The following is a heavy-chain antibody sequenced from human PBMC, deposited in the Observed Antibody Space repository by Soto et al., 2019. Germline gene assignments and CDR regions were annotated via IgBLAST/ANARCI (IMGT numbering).Heavy chain of an antibody. J-gene: IGHJ4*02. CDR1: GFTFTSYW. V-gene: IGHV3-7*01. CDR2: IKEDGSAK. Sequence: EVQLVESGGGLVQPGGSLRVSCAASGFTFTSYWMSWVRRAPGKGLEWVANIKEDGSAKYYLDSVKGRFTISRDNAKNSLYLQMNSLRADDTAVYYCAREDFYRFDYWGQGNLVTVSS. CDR3: AREDFYRFDY.